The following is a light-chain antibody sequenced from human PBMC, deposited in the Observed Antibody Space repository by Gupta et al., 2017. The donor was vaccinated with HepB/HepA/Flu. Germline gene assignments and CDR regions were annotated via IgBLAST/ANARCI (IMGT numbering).Light chain of an antibody. J-gene: IGLJ2*01. CDR3: CSYAGSSTLV. CDR2: EVS. CDR1: SSDVGSYNL. Sequence: QPALPQPASVSGSPGPSITISCTGTSSDVGSYNLVSWYQQHPGKAPKLMIYEVSKRPAGVSNRFSGSKSGNTASLTISGRQAEDEADYYCCSYAGSSTLVFGGGTKLTVL. V-gene: IGLV2-23*02.